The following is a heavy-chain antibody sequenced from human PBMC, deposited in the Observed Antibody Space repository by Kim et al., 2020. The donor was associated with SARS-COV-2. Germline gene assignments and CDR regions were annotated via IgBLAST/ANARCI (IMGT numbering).Heavy chain of an antibody. Sequence: SETLSLTCTVSGGSISSYYWSWIRQPPGKGLEWIGYIYYSGSTNYNPSLKSRVTISVDTSKNQFSLKLSSVTAADTAVYYCARGGRGTMVRGVFYAFDIWGQGTMVTVAS. CDR2: IYYSGST. CDR3: ARGGRGTMVRGVFYAFDI. CDR1: GGSISSYY. J-gene: IGHJ3*02. D-gene: IGHD3-10*01. V-gene: IGHV4-59*01.